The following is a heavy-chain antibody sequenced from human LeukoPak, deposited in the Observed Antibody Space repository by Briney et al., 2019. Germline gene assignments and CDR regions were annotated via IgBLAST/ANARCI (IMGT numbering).Heavy chain of an antibody. Sequence: PGWSLRLSCAASGFSFSNYAMSWVRQAAGKGLEWVSAIRGSGGSTYYADSVKGRFTISRDNSKNTLYLQMNSLRAEDTAVYYCAKDSYGSGTYPSLFNYWGHGALVTVSS. CDR3: AKDSYGSGTYPSLFNY. D-gene: IGHD3-10*01. J-gene: IGHJ4*01. V-gene: IGHV3-23*01. CDR1: GFSFSNYA. CDR2: IRGSGGST.